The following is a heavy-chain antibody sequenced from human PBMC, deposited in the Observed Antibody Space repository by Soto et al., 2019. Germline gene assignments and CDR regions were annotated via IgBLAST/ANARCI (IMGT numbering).Heavy chain of an antibody. V-gene: IGHV4-31*03. CDR2: IYYSGDT. CDR3: ARDGDCSGGSCYLGYGLHV. CDR1: GGSINSGGYY. D-gene: IGHD2-15*01. J-gene: IGHJ6*02. Sequence: QVQLQESGPGLVKPSQTLSLTCTVSGGSINSGGYYWSWIRQHPGKGLEWIGKIYYSGDTSYNPSLKSRATMSIDTSKNQFSLKMTSVTAADTAVYYCARDGDCSGGSCYLGYGLHVWGRGTTVTVSS.